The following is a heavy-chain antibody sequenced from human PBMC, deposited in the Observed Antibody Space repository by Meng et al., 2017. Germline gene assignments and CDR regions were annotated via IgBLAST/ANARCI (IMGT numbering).Heavy chain of an antibody. CDR1: GYTFTSYG. CDR3: ARVGYCSSTSCHQIDY. J-gene: IGHJ4*02. CDR2: ISAYNGNT. V-gene: IGHV1-18*01. D-gene: IGHD2-2*01. Sequence: QVQLWQSGAEVKKPGASVKCPCKASGYTFTSYGISWVRQAPGQGLEWMGWISAYNGNTNYAQKLQGRVTMTTDTSTSTAYMELRSLRSDDTAVYYCARVGYCSSTSCHQIDYWGQGTLVTVSS.